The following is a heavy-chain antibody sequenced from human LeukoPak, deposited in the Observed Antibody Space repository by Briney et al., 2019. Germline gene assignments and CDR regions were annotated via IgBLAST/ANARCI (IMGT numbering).Heavy chain of an antibody. CDR1: GFTVGSIH. D-gene: IGHD3-22*01. CDR2: TYTGGNS. V-gene: IGHV3-53*01. CDR3: ARGGRGSAAVVAPRSFDI. Sequence: LAGGSLRLSCAASGFTVGSIHMVWVRQAPGKGLEWVSVTYTGGNSYYADSVKGRFIISRDISKNTLYLQMNSLRAEDSALYYCARGGRGSAAVVAPRSFDIWGQGTMVTVSS. J-gene: IGHJ3*02.